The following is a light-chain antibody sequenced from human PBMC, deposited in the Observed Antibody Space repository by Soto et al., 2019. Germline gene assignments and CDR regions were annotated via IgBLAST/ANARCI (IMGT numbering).Light chain of an antibody. CDR1: SSNIGSNY. CDR3: AAWDDSLSGRGV. CDR2: RNN. Sequence: QSVLTQPPSASGTPGQRVTISCSGSSSNIGSNYVYWYQQLPGTAPQLLLYRNNPRPSGVPDRFSGSKSGTSASLAISGLRSEDEADYYCAAWDDSLSGRGVFGGGTQLTVL. V-gene: IGLV1-47*01. J-gene: IGLJ3*02.